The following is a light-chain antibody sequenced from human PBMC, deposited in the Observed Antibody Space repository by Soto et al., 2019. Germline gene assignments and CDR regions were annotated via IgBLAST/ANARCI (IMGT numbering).Light chain of an antibody. J-gene: IGLJ1*01. V-gene: IGLV1-44*01. CDR1: SSNIGSNT. CDR2: SNN. Sequence: QSVLTQPPSASGTPGQRVTISCSGSSSNIGSNTVNWYQQLPGTAPKLLIYSNNQRPSGVPDRFSGSKSGTSASLAISGLQSEDEADYYCAVWDDSVNGYVFGSGTKVTVL. CDR3: AVWDDSVNGYV.